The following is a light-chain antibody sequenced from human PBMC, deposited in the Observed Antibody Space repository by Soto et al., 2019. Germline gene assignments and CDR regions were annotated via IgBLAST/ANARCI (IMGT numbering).Light chain of an antibody. Sequence: QLVLTQSPSASASLGASVKLTCTLSSGHRSYAIAWHQQQPEKGPRYLMKVNSDGTHIKGDGIPDRFSGSSSGAERYLTIFSLQSEDEADYYCQTWDTGIVVFGGGTQLTVL. CDR2: VNSDGTH. V-gene: IGLV4-69*02. CDR3: QTWDTGIVV. CDR1: SGHRSYA. J-gene: IGLJ3*02.